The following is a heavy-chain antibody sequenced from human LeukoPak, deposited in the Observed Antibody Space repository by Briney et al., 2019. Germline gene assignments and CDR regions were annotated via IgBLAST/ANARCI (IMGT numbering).Heavy chain of an antibody. CDR3: ARALSGYSYGWYYYYYMDV. CDR1: GGSISSYY. Sequence: PSETLSLTCTVSGGSISSYYWSWIRQPPGKGLEWIGYIYYSGSTNYNPSLKSRVTISVDTSKNQFSLKLSSVTAADTAVYYCARALSGYSYGWYYYYYMDVWGKGTTVTISS. CDR2: IYYSGST. J-gene: IGHJ6*03. D-gene: IGHD5-18*01. V-gene: IGHV4-59*01.